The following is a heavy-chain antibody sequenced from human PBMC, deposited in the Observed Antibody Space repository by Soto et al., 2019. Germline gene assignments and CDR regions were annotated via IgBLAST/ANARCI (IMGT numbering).Heavy chain of an antibody. V-gene: IGHV4-31*03. CDR1: GDSISSGGYY. CDR2: IYDNGGA. CDR3: ARVKGGTTRRAFDS. J-gene: IGHJ4*02. D-gene: IGHD1-7*01. Sequence: QVQLQESGPGLVKPSQTLSLTCTVSGDSISSGGYYWSWIRQHPGKGLEWLGYIYDNGGAYYSPSLRGRVVISLDRSENQFYLRLSSVTAAATAVYYCARVKGGTTRRAFDSWGQGTLVTVSS.